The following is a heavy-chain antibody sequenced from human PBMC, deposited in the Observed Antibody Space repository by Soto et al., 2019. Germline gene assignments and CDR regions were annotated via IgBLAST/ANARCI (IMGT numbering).Heavy chain of an antibody. CDR1: GFIVSNSY. CDR2: LYSGGNT. J-gene: IGHJ4*02. Sequence: HPGGSLRLSCAASGFIVSNSYMSWVRQAPGKGPEWVSFLYSGGNTYYADSVKDRFTISRDNSKNTLYLQMTILSAEDTAVYYCARGSSRFLEWPLDYWGQGTRVTVSS. CDR3: ARGSSRFLEWPLDY. D-gene: IGHD3-3*01. V-gene: IGHV3-66*01.